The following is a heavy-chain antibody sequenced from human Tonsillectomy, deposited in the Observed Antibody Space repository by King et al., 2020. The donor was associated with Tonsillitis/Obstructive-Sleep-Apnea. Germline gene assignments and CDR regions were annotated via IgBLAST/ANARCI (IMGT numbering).Heavy chain of an antibody. Sequence: DVQLVESGGGLVQPGGSLRLSCAASGFTFSSYTMTWVRQAPGKGLEWVSVISGSGGTTYYADSVKGRFTISRDNSKNTLYVQMNSLRAEDTAAYYCAKGGPYSSGLEYNFDYWGQGTLVTVSS. CDR2: ISGSGGTT. V-gene: IGHV3-23*04. CDR3: AKGGPYSSGLEYNFDY. J-gene: IGHJ4*02. CDR1: GFTFSSYT. D-gene: IGHD6-19*01.